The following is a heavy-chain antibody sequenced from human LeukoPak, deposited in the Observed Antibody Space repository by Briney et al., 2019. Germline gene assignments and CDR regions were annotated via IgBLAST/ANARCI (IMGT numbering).Heavy chain of an antibody. V-gene: IGHV4-34*01. Sequence: PSETLSLTCAVYGESFSGYYWSWIRQPPGKGLEWIGEINHSGSTNYNPSLKSRVTISVDTSKNQFSLKLSSVTAADTAVYYCARGGWLQLYFDYWGQGTLVTVSS. D-gene: IGHD5-24*01. CDR2: INHSGST. CDR3: ARGGWLQLYFDY. J-gene: IGHJ4*02. CDR1: GESFSGYY.